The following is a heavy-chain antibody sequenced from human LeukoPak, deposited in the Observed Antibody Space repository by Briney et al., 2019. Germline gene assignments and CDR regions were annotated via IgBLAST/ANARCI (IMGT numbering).Heavy chain of an antibody. D-gene: IGHD5-18*01. Sequence: SETLSLTCAVYGGSFSGYYWSWISQPPGRGLEWIGEINHSGSTNYNPSLKSRVTISVDTSKNQFSLKLSSVTAADTAVYYCAREGIQTNWFDPWGQGTLVTVSS. V-gene: IGHV4-34*01. CDR1: GGSFSGYY. J-gene: IGHJ5*02. CDR3: AREGIQTNWFDP. CDR2: INHSGST.